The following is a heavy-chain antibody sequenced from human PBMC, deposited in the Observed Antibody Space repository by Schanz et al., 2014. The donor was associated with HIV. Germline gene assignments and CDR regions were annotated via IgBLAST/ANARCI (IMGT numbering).Heavy chain of an antibody. V-gene: IGHV3-30*18. J-gene: IGHJ4*02. CDR1: GFTFSSYG. D-gene: IGHD7-27*01. CDR3: AKEEQKLGGVGGYHFDY. Sequence: QVQLVESGGGVVQPGRSLRLSCAASGFTFSSYGMHWVRQAPGKGLEWVAVISYDGSNKYYADSVKGRFTISRDKSKNTLYLQMNSLRAEDTAVYYCAKEEQKLGGVGGYHFDYWGQGTLVTVSS. CDR2: ISYDGSNK.